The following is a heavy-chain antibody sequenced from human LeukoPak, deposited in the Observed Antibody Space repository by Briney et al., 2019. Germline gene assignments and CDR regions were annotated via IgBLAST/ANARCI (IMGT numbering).Heavy chain of an antibody. J-gene: IGHJ3*01. Sequence: GGSLRLSCAASGFTFGTYAMNWVRRAPGKGLEWVSLISGSGDTTNYADSVKGRFTISRDNSKNTLYLQMNSLGADDTAVYYCAKAFQRGWERDAFAFWGQGTLVTVSS. CDR2: ISGSGDTT. CDR3: AKAFQRGWERDAFAF. D-gene: IGHD1-26*01. CDR1: GFTFGTYA. V-gene: IGHV3-23*01.